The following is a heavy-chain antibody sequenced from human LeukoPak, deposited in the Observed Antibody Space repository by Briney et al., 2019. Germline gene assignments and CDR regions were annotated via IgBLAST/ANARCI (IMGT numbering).Heavy chain of an antibody. CDR3: ARGGYDILTGPSPFDY. Sequence: SETLSLTCTVSGGSISRYYWSWIRQPPGKGLDWIGYIYYSGSTNYNPSLNSRVTISVDTSKNQFSLKLSSVTAADTAVYYCARGGYDILTGPSPFDYWGQGTLVTVSS. CDR1: GGSISRYY. CDR2: IYYSGST. D-gene: IGHD3-9*01. J-gene: IGHJ4*02. V-gene: IGHV4-59*01.